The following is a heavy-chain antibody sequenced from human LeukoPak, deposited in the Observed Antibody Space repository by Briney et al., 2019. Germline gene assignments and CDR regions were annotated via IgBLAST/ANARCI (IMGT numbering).Heavy chain of an antibody. CDR1: GGSISSYY. D-gene: IGHD3-22*01. Sequence: SETLSLTCTVSGGSISSYYWSWIRKPPGKGLEWIGYIYYSGSTNYNPSLKSRVTISVDTSKNQFSLKLSSVTAADTAVYYCARVEEDYDSSPIIDYWGQGTLVTVSS. J-gene: IGHJ4*02. CDR3: ARVEEDYDSSPIIDY. CDR2: IYYSGST. V-gene: IGHV4-59*01.